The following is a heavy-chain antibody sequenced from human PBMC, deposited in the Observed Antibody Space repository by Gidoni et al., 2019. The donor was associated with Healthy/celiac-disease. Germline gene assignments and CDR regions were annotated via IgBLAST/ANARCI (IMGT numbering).Heavy chain of an antibody. Sequence: QVQLQQSGPGLVKPSQTLSLTCAISGDSVSSNSAAWHWIRQSPSRGLEWLGRTYYRSKWYNDYAVSVKSRITINPDTSKNQFSLQLNSVTPEDTAVYYCARVRFLPGYSSSWYYFDYWGQGTLVTVSS. J-gene: IGHJ4*02. D-gene: IGHD6-13*01. CDR3: ARVRFLPGYSSSWYYFDY. V-gene: IGHV6-1*01. CDR1: GDSVSSNSAA. CDR2: TYYRSKWYN.